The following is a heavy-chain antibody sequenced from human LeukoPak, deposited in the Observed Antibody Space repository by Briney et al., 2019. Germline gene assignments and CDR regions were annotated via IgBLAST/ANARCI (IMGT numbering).Heavy chain of an antibody. CDR2: IWHDGSNK. Sequence: PGRSLRLSCAASGFTFSRFNLHWVRQAPGKGLEWVAVIWHDGSNKYYTDSVKGRFTISRDDSKNTLYLQMNSLKAEDTAVYYCARPDYGASGDYWGQGTLVTVSS. J-gene: IGHJ4*02. CDR1: GFTFSRFN. V-gene: IGHV3-33*01. D-gene: IGHD4-17*01. CDR3: ARPDYGASGDY.